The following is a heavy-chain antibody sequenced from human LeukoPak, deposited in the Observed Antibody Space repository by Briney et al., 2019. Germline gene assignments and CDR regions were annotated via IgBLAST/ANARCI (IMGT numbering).Heavy chain of an antibody. D-gene: IGHD2-15*01. CDR2: ISYDGSNK. CDR1: GFTFSSYA. J-gene: IGHJ4*02. CDR3: AKHTYCSGGSCYHFDQ. Sequence: PGRSLRLSCAASGFTFSSYAMHWVRQAPGKGLEWVAVISYDGSNKYYADSVKGRFTISRDNSKNTLYLQIDSLTVEDTAIYYCAKHTYCSGGSCYHFDQWGQGTLVTVSS. V-gene: IGHV3-30-3*02.